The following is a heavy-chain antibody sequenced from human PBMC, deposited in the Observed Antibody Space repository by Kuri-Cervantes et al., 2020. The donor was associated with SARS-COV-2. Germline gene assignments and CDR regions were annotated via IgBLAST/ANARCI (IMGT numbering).Heavy chain of an antibody. J-gene: IGHJ4*02. CDR3: ARDSLRGSGSSYYFDY. Sequence: GGSLRLSCAASGFTFSSYAMHWVRQAQGKGLEWVAVISYDGSNKYYADSVKGRFTISRDNSKNTLYLQMNSLRTEDTAVYYCARDSLRGSGSSYYFDYWGQGTLVTVSS. CDR1: GFTFSSYA. D-gene: IGHD1-26*01. V-gene: IGHV3-30-3*01. CDR2: ISYDGSNK.